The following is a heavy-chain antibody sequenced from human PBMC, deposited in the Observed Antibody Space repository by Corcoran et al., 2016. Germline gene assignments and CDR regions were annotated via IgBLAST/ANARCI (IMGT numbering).Heavy chain of an antibody. CDR3: VTDHFDSYSPERLKH. CDR1: GFTFNNAW. CDR2: IRSKTDGGPI. Sequence: EVQLVESGGDLVKPGGSLRLSCATSGFTFNNAWMSWVRQAPGQGLEGGGRIRSKTDGGPIDYAAPVKGRFTISRDDSKNTGYLKMNSLKTEDTGLYYWVTDHFDSYSPERLKHCGQGTLVTVSS. J-gene: IGHJ1*01. V-gene: IGHV3-15*01. D-gene: IGHD1-26*01.